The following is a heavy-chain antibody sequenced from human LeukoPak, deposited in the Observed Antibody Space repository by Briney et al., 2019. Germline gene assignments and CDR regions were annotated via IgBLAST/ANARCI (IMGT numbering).Heavy chain of an antibody. CDR3: ARENRGWYPAY. J-gene: IGHJ4*02. V-gene: IGHV3-30*04. CDR2: ISYDGRDE. D-gene: IGHD6-19*01. Sequence: WIRQPPGKGLEWVALISYDGRDEYYADSVKGRFTISRDNPKNTVSLQMNSLRPEDTAVYYCARENRGWYPAYWGQGTLVTVSS.